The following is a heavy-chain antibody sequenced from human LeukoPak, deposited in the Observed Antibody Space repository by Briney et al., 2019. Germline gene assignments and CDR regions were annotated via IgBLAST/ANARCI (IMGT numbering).Heavy chain of an antibody. CDR2: ISYDGSNK. D-gene: IGHD6-13*01. Sequence: PGRSLRLSCAASGFAFSSYAMHWVRQAPGRGLEWVAVISYDGSNKYYADSVKGRFTISRDNAKNSLYLQMNSLRAEDTAVYYCARGRYSSLWGQGTLVTVSS. CDR1: GFAFSSYA. CDR3: ARGRYSSL. J-gene: IGHJ4*02. V-gene: IGHV3-30-3*01.